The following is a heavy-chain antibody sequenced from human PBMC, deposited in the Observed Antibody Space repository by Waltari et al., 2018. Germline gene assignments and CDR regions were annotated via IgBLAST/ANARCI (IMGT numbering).Heavy chain of an antibody. J-gene: IGHJ3*02. CDR3: ARESDYGDYGNSLDAFDI. V-gene: IGHV1-3*01. CDR1: GYTFTSYA. D-gene: IGHD4-17*01. Sequence: QVQLVQSGAEVKKPGASVKVSCKASGYTFTSYAMHWVRQAPGQRLEWMGWINAGNGNTKYSQKFQGRVTITRDTSASTAYMELSSLRSEDTAVYYCARESDYGDYGNSLDAFDIWGQGTMVTVSS. CDR2: INAGNGNT.